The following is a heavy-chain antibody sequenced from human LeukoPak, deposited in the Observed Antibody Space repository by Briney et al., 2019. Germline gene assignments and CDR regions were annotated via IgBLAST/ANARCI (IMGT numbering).Heavy chain of an antibody. V-gene: IGHV1-2*02. J-gene: IGHJ4*02. Sequence: ASLKVSCKTSGYTFTDYYIHWVRRAPGEGLEWMGWINPNSGETNSAQKFQGRVTMTGDTPISTAYMELSRVTSDDTAVYYCARDRDYSNTERGFDYWGQGTLVTVSS. CDR3: ARDRDYSNTERGFDY. CDR2: INPNSGET. CDR1: GYTFTDYY. D-gene: IGHD4-11*01.